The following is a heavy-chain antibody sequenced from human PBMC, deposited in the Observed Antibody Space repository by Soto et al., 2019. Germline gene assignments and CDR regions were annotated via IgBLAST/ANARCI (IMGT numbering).Heavy chain of an antibody. V-gene: IGHV3-64D*08. CDR3: VLTTLDY. Sequence: PGGSLRLSCAASGFAFSRFPMHWVRQAPGKGLEYVSAISSNGGSTYYADSVKGRFTISRDNSKNTLYLQMSSLRAEDTAVYYCVLTTLDYWGQGTLVTVSS. D-gene: IGHD4-17*01. CDR2: ISSNGGST. CDR1: GFAFSRFP. J-gene: IGHJ4*02.